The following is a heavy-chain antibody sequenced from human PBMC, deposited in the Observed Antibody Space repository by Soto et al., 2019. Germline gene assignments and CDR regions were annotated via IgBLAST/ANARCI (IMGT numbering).Heavy chain of an antibody. CDR2: ISYDGSNK. J-gene: IGHJ6*02. Sequence: QVQLVESGGGVVQPGRSLRLSCAASGFTFSSYAMHWVRQAPGKGLEWVAVISYDGSNKYYADSVKGRFTISRDNSKNTLYLQMNSLRAEDTAMYYCARDYYGSGSYPTSYYYYGMDVWGQGTTVTVSS. CDR1: GFTFSSYA. V-gene: IGHV3-30-3*01. D-gene: IGHD3-10*01. CDR3: ARDYYGSGSYPTSYYYYGMDV.